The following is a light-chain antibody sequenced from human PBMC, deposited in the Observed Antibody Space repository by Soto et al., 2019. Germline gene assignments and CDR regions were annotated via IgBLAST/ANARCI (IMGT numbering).Light chain of an antibody. Sequence: QSVLTQPASVSGSPGQSITISCTGTSSDVGSFNFVSWYQQHPGKAPKLIIFEVTSRLSGVSSRFSGSKSGKTASLTISGLQADDEADYYCCSYPNSSTRGVSGGGTKVTVL. J-gene: IGLJ3*02. CDR1: SSDVGSFNF. CDR3: CSYPNSSTRGV. CDR2: EVT. V-gene: IGLV2-14*01.